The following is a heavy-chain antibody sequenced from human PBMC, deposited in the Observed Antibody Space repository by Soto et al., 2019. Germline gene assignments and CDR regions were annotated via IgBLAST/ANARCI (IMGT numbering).Heavy chain of an antibody. Sequence: GGSLRLSWAASGFTFSNHEMHWVRQAPGKGLEYVSGISNNGAHTDYAKSVKGRFTISRDNSENTLYLQMGSLRAEDMALYYCARRGYGSRWPNVYMDVWGKGTTVTVSS. CDR2: ISNNGAHT. CDR1: GFTFSNHE. D-gene: IGHD6-13*01. CDR3: ARRGYGSRWPNVYMDV. V-gene: IGHV3-64*01. J-gene: IGHJ6*03.